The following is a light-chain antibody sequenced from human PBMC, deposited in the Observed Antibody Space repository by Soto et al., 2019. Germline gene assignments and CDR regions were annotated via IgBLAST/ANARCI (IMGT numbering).Light chain of an antibody. V-gene: IGKV3-15*01. CDR1: QSVSSN. Sequence: EIVMTQSPANLSVSPGERATLSCRASQSVSSNLAWYQQKPGQGPRLLIYGASTRATGIPARFSGSGSGTEFTLTISSLQSEDFAVFYFQYYNKLPPYTFGHGTKVDIK. CDR2: GAS. CDR3: QYYNKLPPYT. J-gene: IGKJ2*01.